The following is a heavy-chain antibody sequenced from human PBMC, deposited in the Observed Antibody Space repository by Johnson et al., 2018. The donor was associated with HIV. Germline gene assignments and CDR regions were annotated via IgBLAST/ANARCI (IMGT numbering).Heavy chain of an antibody. J-gene: IGHJ3*02. Sequence: VQLVESGGGLIQPGGSLRLSCAASGFTVSSNYMSWVRQAPGKRLEWASAIYSGGSTFYTDSVKGRFTITRDNSNNTLHLQMNSLRPEETAVYYCARDVARRGGSAFDIWGQGTMVTVSS. CDR1: GFTVSSNY. V-gene: IGHV3-53*01. D-gene: IGHD1-26*01. CDR2: IYSGGST. CDR3: ARDVARRGGSAFDI.